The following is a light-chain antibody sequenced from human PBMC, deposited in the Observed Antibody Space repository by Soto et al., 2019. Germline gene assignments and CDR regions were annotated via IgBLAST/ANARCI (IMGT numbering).Light chain of an antibody. CDR1: SSDVGGYNY. CDR2: EVS. CDR3: SSYTSSSTLV. V-gene: IGLV2-14*01. J-gene: IGLJ1*01. Sequence: QSVLTQPASVSGSIGQSITISCTGTSSDVGGYNYVSWYQQHPGKAPKLMIYEVSNRPSGVSNRFSGSKSGNTASLTISGLQAEDEADYYCSSYTSSSTLVFGTGTKVTVL.